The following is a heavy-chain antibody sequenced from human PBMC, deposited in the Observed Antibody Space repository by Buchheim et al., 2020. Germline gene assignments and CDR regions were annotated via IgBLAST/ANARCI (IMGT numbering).Heavy chain of an antibody. J-gene: IGHJ6*02. V-gene: IGHV4-39*01. D-gene: IGHD2-15*01. Sequence: QLQLQESGPGLVKPSETLSLTCTVSGGSISSSSYYWGWIRQPPGKGLEWIGSIYYSGSTYYNPSLKSRVTISVDTSKHQFSLKLSSVTAADTAVYYCASGYCSGGSCYYYYYGMDVWGQGTT. CDR3: ASGYCSGGSCYYYYYGMDV. CDR2: IYYSGST. CDR1: GGSISSSSYY.